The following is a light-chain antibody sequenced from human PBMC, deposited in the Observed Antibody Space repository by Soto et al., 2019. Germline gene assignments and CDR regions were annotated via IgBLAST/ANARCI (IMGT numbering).Light chain of an antibody. V-gene: IGKV3-20*01. J-gene: IGKJ5*01. CDR1: QSVSSNS. CDR3: QQYGSSLST. Sequence: EIVLTQSPGTLSLSPGERATLSCRASQSVSSNSLAWYHQKPGQPPRLLMYGASNRATGIPDRFSGSGSGTDFTLTISRLEPEDFAMYYCQQYGSSLSTVXQGTRMESK. CDR2: GAS.